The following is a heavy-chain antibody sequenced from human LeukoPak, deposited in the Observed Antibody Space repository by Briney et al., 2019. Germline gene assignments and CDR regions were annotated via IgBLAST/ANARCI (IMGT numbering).Heavy chain of an antibody. D-gene: IGHD3-3*01. CDR1: GFTFSSYS. J-gene: IGHJ4*02. CDR2: ISSSSSSTI. CDR3: ARGFENDFWSGANFDY. Sequence: GGSLRLSCAASGFTFSSYSMNWVRQAPGKGLEWVSYISSSSSSTIYYADSVKGRFTISRDNAKNSLYLQMNSLRAEDTAVYYCARGFENDFWSGANFDYWGQGTLVTVSS. V-gene: IGHV3-48*01.